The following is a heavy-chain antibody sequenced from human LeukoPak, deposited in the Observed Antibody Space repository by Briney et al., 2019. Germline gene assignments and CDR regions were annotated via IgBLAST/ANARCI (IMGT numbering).Heavy chain of an antibody. CDR3: AKSLVAPYYYYGMDV. J-gene: IGHJ6*02. D-gene: IGHD5-12*01. CDR1: GLTLSTYA. Sequence: GGSLRLSCAASGLTLSTYAVNWVRQAPGKGLEWVSVISISGAKTYYADSLKGRFTISRDNFKNTLYLQMNSLRAEDTAVYYCAKSLVAPYYYYGMDVWGQGTTVTVSS. V-gene: IGHV3-23*01. CDR2: ISISGAKT.